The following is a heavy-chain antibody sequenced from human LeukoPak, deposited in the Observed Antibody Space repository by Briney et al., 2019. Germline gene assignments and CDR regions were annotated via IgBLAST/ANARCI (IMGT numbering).Heavy chain of an antibody. CDR2: IYSGGST. CDR1: GGSISSYY. CDR3: ASLLEGAKGEDAFDI. J-gene: IGHJ3*02. Sequence: SETLSLTCTVSGGSISSYYWSWIRQPAGKGLEWIGRIYSGGSTNYNPSLTSRVTISRDTSKNQFSLNLSSVTAADTAVYYCASLLEGAKGEDAFDIWGQGTMVTVSS. D-gene: IGHD1-26*01. V-gene: IGHV4-4*07.